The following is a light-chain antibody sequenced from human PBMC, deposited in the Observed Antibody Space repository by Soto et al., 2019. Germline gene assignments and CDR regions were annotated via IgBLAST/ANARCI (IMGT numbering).Light chain of an antibody. Sequence: EIVLTQSPGTLSLSPGERATLSCRASQSVRNNYLAWFQQKPGQAPRLLIYAASYRATGIPDRFSGSASGTDFTLTISRLEPEDFAVYYCHNYGSPPPRTFGQGTKLEIK. V-gene: IGKV3-20*01. CDR3: HNYGSPPPRT. J-gene: IGKJ2*02. CDR1: QSVRNNY. CDR2: AAS.